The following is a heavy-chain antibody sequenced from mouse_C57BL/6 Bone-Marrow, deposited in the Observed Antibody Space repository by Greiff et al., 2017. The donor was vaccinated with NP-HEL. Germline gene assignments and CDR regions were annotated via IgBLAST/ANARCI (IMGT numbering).Heavy chain of an antibody. CDR1: GFSLTSYG. J-gene: IGHJ4*01. V-gene: IGHV2-5*01. D-gene: IGHD2-2*01. CDR3: AKSLLLYYGYGYYYAMDY. Sequence: QVQLQQSGPGLVQPSQSLPITCTVSGFSLTSYGVHWVRQSPGKGLEWLGVIWRGGRTDYNAALMSRLRITKDNSKSQVFFKMNRLQADDTAIYYCAKSLLLYYGYGYYYAMDYWGQGTSVTVSS. CDR2: IWRGGRT.